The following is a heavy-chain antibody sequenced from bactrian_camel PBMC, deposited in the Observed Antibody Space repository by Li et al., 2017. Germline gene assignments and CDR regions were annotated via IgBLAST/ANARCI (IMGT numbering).Heavy chain of an antibody. Sequence: HVQLVESGGGSVQAGGSLRLACVDTGYTYSAYCFAYFRQAPGKEREGIAFIDDHGRTNYADSVKGRSTISRDDAKNTVYLRMNSLKPEDTAMYYCKAVAFGAQWCDGGWGQGTQVTVS. D-gene: IGHD4*01. CDR1: GYTYSAYC. J-gene: IGHJ4*01. V-gene: IGHV3S53*01. CDR3: KAVAFGAQWCDGG. CDR2: IDDHGRT.